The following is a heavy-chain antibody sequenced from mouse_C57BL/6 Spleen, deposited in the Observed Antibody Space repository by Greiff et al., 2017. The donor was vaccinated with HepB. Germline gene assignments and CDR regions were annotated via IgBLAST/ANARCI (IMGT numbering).Heavy chain of an antibody. D-gene: IGHD2-3*01. CDR1: GFTFSSYA. Sequence: EVKLMESGEGLVKPGGSLKLSCAASGFTFSSYAMSWVRQTPEKRLEWVAYISSGGDYIYYADTVKGRFTISRDNARNTLYLQMSSLKSEDTAMYYCTRAGLLRGYFDYWGQGTTLTVSS. J-gene: IGHJ2*01. CDR2: ISSGGDYI. V-gene: IGHV5-9-1*02. CDR3: TRAGLLRGYFDY.